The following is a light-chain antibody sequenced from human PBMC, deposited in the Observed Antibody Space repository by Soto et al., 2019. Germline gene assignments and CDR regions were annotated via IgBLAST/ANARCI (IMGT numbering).Light chain of an antibody. Sequence: DIGMNQSPSVVSVPTGEGATLSYRASENVRTKVGWYQQKAGQAPRLLIYGASTRATGIPDRFSGSGSGTQFTLTISRLQSEDSAVYFCQQKNRWPHITFGQGTRLEIK. CDR1: ENVRTK. J-gene: IGKJ5*01. V-gene: IGKV3-15*01. CDR2: GAS. CDR3: QQKNRWPHIT.